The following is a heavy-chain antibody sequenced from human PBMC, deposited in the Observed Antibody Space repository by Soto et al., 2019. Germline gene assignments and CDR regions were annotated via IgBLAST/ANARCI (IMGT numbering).Heavy chain of an antibody. CDR3: ARHPPTNSWPAALDY. D-gene: IGHD2-15*01. CDR1: GFSVSSTY. Sequence: EVQLVETGGGLIQPGGSLTLSCAASGFSVSSTYMSWVRQAPGKGLQWVSVLYVGGTTYYANSVKGRFTIFRDNSRNTLYLHLDSLTTEDTAVYYCARHPPTNSWPAALDYWGQGALVTVSS. V-gene: IGHV3-53*02. J-gene: IGHJ4*02. CDR2: LYVGGTT.